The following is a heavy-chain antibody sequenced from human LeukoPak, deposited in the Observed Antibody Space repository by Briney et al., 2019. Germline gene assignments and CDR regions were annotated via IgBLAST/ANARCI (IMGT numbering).Heavy chain of an antibody. CDR1: GFTFNDYA. J-gene: IGHJ4*02. CDR3: AKDGWPIVGATFYFDY. CDR2: ISWNSGSI. Sequence: GGSLRLSCAASGFTFNDYAMHWVRQAPGKGLEWVSGISWNSGSIGYADSVKGRFTISRDNAKNSLYLQMNSLRAEDTALYYCAKDGWPIVGATFYFDYWGQGTLVTVSS. D-gene: IGHD1-26*01. V-gene: IGHV3-9*01.